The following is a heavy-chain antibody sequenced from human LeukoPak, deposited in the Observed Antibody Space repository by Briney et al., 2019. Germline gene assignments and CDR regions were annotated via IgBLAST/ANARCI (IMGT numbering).Heavy chain of an antibody. CDR1: GSTFTIYY. CDR2: ININSGGT. CDR3: ARDPYCTGGSCYLGGPIYYYYYGIEV. Sequence: ASVKLSFTSSGSTFTIYYMHWIRHAQGQGHGLEGWININSGGTTYSQKSPGRVTMTRDTSISKAYMEMSRLRSDDAAVYYCARDPYCTGGSCYLGGPIYYYYYGIEVWGQGATVTVSS. V-gene: IGHV1-2*02. D-gene: IGHD2-15*01. J-gene: IGHJ6*02.